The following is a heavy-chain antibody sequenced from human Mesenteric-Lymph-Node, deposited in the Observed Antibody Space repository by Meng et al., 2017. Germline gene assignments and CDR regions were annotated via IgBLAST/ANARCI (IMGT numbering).Heavy chain of an antibody. J-gene: IGHJ3*02. CDR3: ARELVGALDAFDI. CDR2: IIPILGIA. D-gene: IGHD1-26*01. V-gene: IGHV1-69*02. Sequence: SVKVSCKASGGTFSSYTISWVRQAPGQGLEWMGRIIPILGIANYAQKFQGRVTITADKSTSTAYMELSSLRSEDTAVYYCARELVGALDAFDIWGQGTMVTVSS. CDR1: GGTFSSYT.